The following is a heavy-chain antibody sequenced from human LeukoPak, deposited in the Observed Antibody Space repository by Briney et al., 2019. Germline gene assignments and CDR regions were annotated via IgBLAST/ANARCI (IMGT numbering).Heavy chain of an antibody. CDR3: AGDRPNVESRGYYSMHDALDI. V-gene: IGHV4-59*12. CDR1: GFTFSSYA. J-gene: IGHJ3*02. Sequence: LRLSCAASGFTFSSYAMHWIRQPPGKGVEWIGLIYYSGSTYYNPSLQSRVTISVDKSKNQFSLKLRSVTAAQTALYCFAGDRPNVESRGYYSMHDALDIWDQETLVTVSS. D-gene: IGHD3-22*01. CDR2: IYYSGST.